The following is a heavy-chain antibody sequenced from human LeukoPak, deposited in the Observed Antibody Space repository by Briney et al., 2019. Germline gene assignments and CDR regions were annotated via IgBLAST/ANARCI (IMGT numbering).Heavy chain of an antibody. CDR1: GFTFSSYA. D-gene: IGHD3-10*01. CDR3: ARWGFGELLYGNDY. CDR2: ISYDGSNK. V-gene: IGHV3-30*04. Sequence: GRSLRLSCAASGFTFSSYAMHWVRQAPGKGLEWVAVISYDGSNKYYADSVKGRFTISRDNSKNTLYLQMNSLRAEDTAVYYCARWGFGELLYGNDYWGQGTLSPSPQ. J-gene: IGHJ4*02.